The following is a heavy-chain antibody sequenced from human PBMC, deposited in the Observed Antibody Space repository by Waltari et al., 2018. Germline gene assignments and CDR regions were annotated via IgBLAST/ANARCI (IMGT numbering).Heavy chain of an antibody. CDR1: DFTLSSYW. Sequence: EVQPVESGGGLAQPGGSLRLSCAVSDFTLSSYWMSWVRQAPGKGLGWVANIKQDGSEKYYVDSVKGRFTISRDNAKNSLYLQMNSLRAEDTAVYYCARWQYAFDYWGQGTLVTVSS. J-gene: IGHJ4*02. D-gene: IGHD2-2*01. CDR2: IKQDGSEK. V-gene: IGHV3-7*04. CDR3: ARWQYAFDY.